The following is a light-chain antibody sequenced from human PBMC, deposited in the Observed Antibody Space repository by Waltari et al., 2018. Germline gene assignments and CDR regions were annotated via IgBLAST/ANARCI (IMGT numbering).Light chain of an antibody. CDR2: DAS. Sequence: AIQITQSPSSLSASTGDKVTITCRASQGISNYLAWYQQKPGKAPTLLIYDASTLQRGVPSRFSGSGSGTDFTLTISCLQSEDFATFYCQLYYGYPLTFGPGTKVDVK. CDR3: QLYYGYPLT. J-gene: IGKJ3*01. CDR1: QGISNY. V-gene: IGKV1-8*01.